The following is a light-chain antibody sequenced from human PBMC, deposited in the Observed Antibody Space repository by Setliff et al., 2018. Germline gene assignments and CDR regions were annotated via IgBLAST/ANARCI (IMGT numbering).Light chain of an antibody. CDR3: SSYTTRTSLDV. CDR2: DVS. Sequence: QSVLAQPASVSGSLGQSITISCSGSSSDIGAYDYVAWYLHHPGKAPKLLIYDVSHRPSGVSPRFSGSKSGNTASLTISGLQAEDEADYYCSSYTTRTSLDVFGT. V-gene: IGLV2-14*03. J-gene: IGLJ1*01. CDR1: SSDIGAYDY.